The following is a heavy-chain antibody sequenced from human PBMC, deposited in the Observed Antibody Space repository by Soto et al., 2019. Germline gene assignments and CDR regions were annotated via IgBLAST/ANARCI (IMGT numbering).Heavy chain of an antibody. CDR3: ARGGLYDSSGYHKNNWFDP. CDR1: GGSISSYY. V-gene: IGHV4-59*01. J-gene: IGHJ5*02. CDR2: IYYSGST. Sequence: PSETLSLTFTVSGGSISSYYWSWIRQPPGKGLEWIGYIYYSGSTNYNPSLKSRVTISVDTSKNQFSLKLSSVTAADTAVYYCARGGLYDSSGYHKNNWFDPWGQGALVTVSS. D-gene: IGHD3-22*01.